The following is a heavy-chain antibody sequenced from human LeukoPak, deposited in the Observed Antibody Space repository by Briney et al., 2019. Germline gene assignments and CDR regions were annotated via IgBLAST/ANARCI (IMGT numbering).Heavy chain of an antibody. CDR2: IYYSGST. CDR3: ARTTYYDFWSGWGAFDI. V-gene: IGHV4-31*03. CDR1: GGSISSGGYY. J-gene: IGHJ3*02. D-gene: IGHD3-3*01. Sequence: SETLSLTCTVSGGSISSGGYYWSWIRQHPGKGLEWIGYIYYSGSTYYNPSLKSRVTISVDTSKNQFSLKLSSVTAADTAVYYCARTTYYDFWSGWGAFDIWGQGTMVTVSS.